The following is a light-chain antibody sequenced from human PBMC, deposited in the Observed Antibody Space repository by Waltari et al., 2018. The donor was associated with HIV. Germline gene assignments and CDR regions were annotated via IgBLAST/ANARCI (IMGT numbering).Light chain of an antibody. J-gene: IGKJ4*01. CDR1: QGISTD. CDR3: QKYNSAPLT. V-gene: IGKV1-27*01. CDR2: AES. Sequence: DTQMTQSPSSLSASAGDRVTITCRASQGISTDLAWYQQKPGKIPTLLIYAESTLQSGVPSRFSGSGSGTDFTLTISSLQPEDVATYYCQKYNSAPLTFGGGTKVEIK.